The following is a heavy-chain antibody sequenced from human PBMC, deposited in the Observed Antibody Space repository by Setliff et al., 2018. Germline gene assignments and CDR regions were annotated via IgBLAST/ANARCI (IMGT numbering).Heavy chain of an antibody. V-gene: IGHV4-4*07. Sequence: SETLSLTCNVYGGSFDTYYWSWIRQPAGEGLEWIGRLHTSGTTDYNPSLKGRVTISADTSTNHFSLKLTSVTAADTAVYYCARDNTIVGATDYWGQGALVTVSS. CDR2: LHTSGTT. CDR1: GGSFDTYY. J-gene: IGHJ4*02. CDR3: ARDNTIVGATDY. D-gene: IGHD1-26*01.